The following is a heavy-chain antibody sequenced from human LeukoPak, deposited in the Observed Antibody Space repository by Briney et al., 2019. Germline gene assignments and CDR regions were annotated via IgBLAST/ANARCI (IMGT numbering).Heavy chain of an antibody. CDR1: GGSISSYY. D-gene: IGHD3-22*01. Sequence: SETLSLTCTVSGGSISSYYWSWIRQPPGKGLEWIGYIYYSGSTNYNPSLKSRVTISVDTSKNQFSLKLSSVTAADTAVYYCTRDSDDSSGCYHPGGYYYGMDVWGQGTTVTVSS. CDR2: IYYSGST. CDR3: TRDSDDSSGCYHPGGYYYGMDV. V-gene: IGHV4-59*01. J-gene: IGHJ6*02.